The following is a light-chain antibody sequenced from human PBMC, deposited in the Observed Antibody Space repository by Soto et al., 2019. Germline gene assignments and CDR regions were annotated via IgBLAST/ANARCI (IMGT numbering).Light chain of an antibody. V-gene: IGKV1-33*01. Sequence: DIQMTQSPSSLSASVGDRVTITCQASQDISNYLNWYQQKPGKAPKLLIYDASNLETGVPSRFSGSGSGTDFTFTISSLQPEDIATYYCQHYSLVWAFGQGTKVDIK. CDR1: QDISNY. J-gene: IGKJ1*01. CDR3: QHYSLVWA. CDR2: DAS.